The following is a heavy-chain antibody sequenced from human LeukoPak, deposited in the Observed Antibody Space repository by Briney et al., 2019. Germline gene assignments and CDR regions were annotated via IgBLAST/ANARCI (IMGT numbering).Heavy chain of an antibody. CDR2: IYYSGST. V-gene: IGHV4-31*03. J-gene: IGHJ4*02. CDR1: GGSISSGGYY. CDR3: ARSPTIPPPDYYFDY. D-gene: IGHD2-21*01. Sequence: SQTLSLTCTVSGGSISSGGYYWSWIRQHPGKGLEWIGYIYYSGSTYYNPSLKSRVTISVDTSKNQFSLKLSSVTAADTAVYYCARSPTIPPPDYYFDYWGQGTLVTVSS.